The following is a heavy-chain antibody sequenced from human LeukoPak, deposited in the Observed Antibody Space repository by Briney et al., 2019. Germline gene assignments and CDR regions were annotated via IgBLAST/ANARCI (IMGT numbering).Heavy chain of an antibody. Sequence: ASVKVSCKTSGYPFTTYEINWVRQAAGQGLEWMGWVHPDTGYADYAQKFQGRVTMTSDTSISIAYMELSSLRSDDTAVYFCARGPRNDPWGQGTLVTVSS. V-gene: IGHV1-8*01. CDR1: GYPFTTYE. D-gene: IGHD1-14*01. CDR3: ARGPRNDP. CDR2: VHPDTGYA. J-gene: IGHJ5*02.